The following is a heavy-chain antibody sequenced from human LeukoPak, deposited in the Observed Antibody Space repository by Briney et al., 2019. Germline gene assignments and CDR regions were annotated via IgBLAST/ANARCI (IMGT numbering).Heavy chain of an antibody. J-gene: IGHJ3*02. Sequence: GGSLRLSCVGHGFSFSNSSMNWVRQAPGKGLEWISYISGAGTTIYYQDSVKGRFTISRDNAKNSVFLQMNSLRVEDTAVYYCARAEKGRWATVVTIDGAFDIWGQGTMVTVSS. CDR2: ISGAGTTI. CDR3: ARAEKGRWATVVTIDGAFDI. CDR1: GFSFSNSS. D-gene: IGHD4-23*01. V-gene: IGHV3-48*01.